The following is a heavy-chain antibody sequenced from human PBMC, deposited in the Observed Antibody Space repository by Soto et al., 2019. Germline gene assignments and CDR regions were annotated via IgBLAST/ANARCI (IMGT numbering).Heavy chain of an antibody. CDR1: GGSISNNCHY. J-gene: IGHJ4*02. D-gene: IGHD3-16*01. CDR3: ARDQGGYGGLDY. Sequence: PSETLSLTCTVSGGSISNNCHYWSWIRQRPGKGLEWIGYIHYRGGTSYNPSLKSRVTISVDTSKNQFSLRLQSVTAADTAVYYCARDQGGYGGLDYCGQGTLVTVSS. V-gene: IGHV4-31*03. CDR2: IHYRGGT.